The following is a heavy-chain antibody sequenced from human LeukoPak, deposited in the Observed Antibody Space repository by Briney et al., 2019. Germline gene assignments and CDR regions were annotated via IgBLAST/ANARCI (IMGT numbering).Heavy chain of an antibody. CDR1: GFTFSSYS. D-gene: IGHD6-19*01. J-gene: IGHJ4*02. CDR3: ASRRYSSGWFDDY. V-gene: IGHV3-21*01. CDR2: ISSSSSYI. Sequence: GGSLRLSCAASGFTFSSYSMNWVRQATGKGLEWVSSISSSSSYIYYADSVKGRFTISRDNAKNSLYLQMNSLRAEDTAVYYCASRRYSSGWFDDYWGQGTRVTVSS.